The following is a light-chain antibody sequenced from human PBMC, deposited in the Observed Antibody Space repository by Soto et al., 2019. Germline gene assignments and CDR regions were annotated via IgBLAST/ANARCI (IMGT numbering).Light chain of an antibody. V-gene: IGLV1-40*01. Sequence: QSVLTQPPSLSGAPGQVVTISCTGSSSNIGAGYDVHWYQQLPGTAPKLLIYGNINRPSGVPDRFSGSKSGTSASLAITGLQAEDEADYYRQSYDSSLSGYVFGAGTSSPS. CDR2: GNI. J-gene: IGLJ1*01. CDR1: SSNIGAGYD. CDR3: QSYDSSLSGYV.